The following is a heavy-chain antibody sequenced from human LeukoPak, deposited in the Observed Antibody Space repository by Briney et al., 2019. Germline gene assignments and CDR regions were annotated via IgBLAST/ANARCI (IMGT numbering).Heavy chain of an antibody. CDR1: GGTFSSYA. D-gene: IGHD3-3*01. Sequence: ASVKVSCKASGGTFSSYAISWVRQAPGQGLEWMGGIIPIFGTANYAQKFQGRVTITADESTSTAYMELSSLRSEDTAVYYCAREKGLTIFGGEGWFDPWGQGTLVTVSS. CDR2: IIPIFGTA. J-gene: IGHJ5*02. CDR3: AREKGLTIFGGEGWFDP. V-gene: IGHV1-69*13.